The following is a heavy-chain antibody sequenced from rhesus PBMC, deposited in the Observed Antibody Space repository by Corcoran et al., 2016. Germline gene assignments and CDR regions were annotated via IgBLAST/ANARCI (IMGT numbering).Heavy chain of an antibody. CDR2: ISGRGGNT. V-gene: IGHV4S6*01. D-gene: IGHD5-12*01. CDR1: GASISSNW. CDR3: ARAQDTATDTGFVY. Sequence: QVQLQESGPGLVKPSETLSLTCTVSGASISSNWWSWIRQPPGKGLEWIGYISGRGGNTHYNPSPKSRVTISPATSKNQFSLKLSSVTAADTAVYYCARAQDTATDTGFVYWGQGVLVTVSS. J-gene: IGHJ4*01.